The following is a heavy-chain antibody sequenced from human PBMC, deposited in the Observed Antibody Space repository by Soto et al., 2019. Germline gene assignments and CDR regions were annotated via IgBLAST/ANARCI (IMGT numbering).Heavy chain of an antibody. Sequence: QVQLVESGGGVVQPGRSLRLSCAASGFTFSSYAMHWVRQAPGKGLEWVAVISYDGSNKYYADSVKGRFTISRDNSKNTLYLQMNSLRAADTAVYYCASDRVSVAGRGWFDPWGQGTLVTVSS. CDR1: GFTFSSYA. CDR3: ASDRVSVAGRGWFDP. CDR2: ISYDGSNK. J-gene: IGHJ5*02. D-gene: IGHD6-19*01. V-gene: IGHV3-30-3*01.